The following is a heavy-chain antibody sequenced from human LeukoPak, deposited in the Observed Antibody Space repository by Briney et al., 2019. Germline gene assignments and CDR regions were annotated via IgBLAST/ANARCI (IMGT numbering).Heavy chain of an antibody. CDR3: AREAAQAGYFDY. V-gene: IGHV1-18*01. CDR2: ISAYNGNT. Sequence: ASVKVSCKASGYTFTSYGISWVRQAPGQGLEWMGWISAYNGNTNYAQKLQGRVTITADKSTSTAYMELSSLRSEDTAVYYCAREAAQAGYFDYWGQGTLVTVSS. D-gene: IGHD6-25*01. CDR1: GYTFTSYG. J-gene: IGHJ4*02.